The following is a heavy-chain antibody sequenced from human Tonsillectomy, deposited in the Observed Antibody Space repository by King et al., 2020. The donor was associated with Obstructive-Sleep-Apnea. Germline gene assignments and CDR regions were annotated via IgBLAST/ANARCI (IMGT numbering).Heavy chain of an antibody. CDR1: GFTFGDYA. D-gene: IGHD3-9*01. Sequence: VQLVESGGGLVQPGRSLRLSCTASGFTFGDYAVSWCRQAPGKGLEWVGFIRSEAYGGTTEYAASVKGRFTISRDDSKSIAYLQMNSLKTEDTAMFYCSRGVLVIAYYFDYWGQGTLVTVSS. CDR3: SRGVLVIAYYFDY. V-gene: IGHV3-49*03. CDR2: IRSEAYGGTT. J-gene: IGHJ4*02.